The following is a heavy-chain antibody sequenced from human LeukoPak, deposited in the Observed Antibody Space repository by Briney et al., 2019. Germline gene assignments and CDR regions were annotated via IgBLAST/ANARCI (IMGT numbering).Heavy chain of an antibody. D-gene: IGHD3-10*02. CDR3: AKDEDARPMYFQD. Sequence: GGSLRLSCVASGFTFSSNWMHWVRQGPGKGLVWVARINRDGNSTIYADSVKGRFTISRDNSKNTLYLQMNTLRAEDTAVYYCAKDEDARPMYFQDWGQGTLVTVSS. CDR2: INRDGNST. J-gene: IGHJ1*01. CDR1: GFTFSSNW. V-gene: IGHV3-74*01.